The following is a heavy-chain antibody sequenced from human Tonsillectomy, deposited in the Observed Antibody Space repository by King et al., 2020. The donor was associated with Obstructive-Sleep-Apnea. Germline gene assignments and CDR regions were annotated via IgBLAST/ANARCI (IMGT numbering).Heavy chain of an antibody. J-gene: IGHJ2*01. D-gene: IGHD5-18*01. CDR2: IHYSGST. Sequence: QLQESGPGLVKPSETLSLTCTVSGDSISSYYWSWIRQPPGKGLEWIGYIHYSGSTNHNPFLKSRVTISVDTSKNQFSLKLSSVTAADTAVYYCARPWGSGYSWYLDLWGRGTLVTVSS. CDR3: ARPWGSGYSWYLDL. CDR1: GDSISSYY. V-gene: IGHV4-59*08.